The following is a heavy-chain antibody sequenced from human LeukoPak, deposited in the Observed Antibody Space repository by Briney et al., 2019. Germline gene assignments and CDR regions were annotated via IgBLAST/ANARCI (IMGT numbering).Heavy chain of an antibody. V-gene: IGHV3-33*01. CDR1: GFTFSDYG. CDR2: IWFDGSDE. J-gene: IGHJ5*02. Sequence: GGSLRLSCAASGFTFSDYGIRWVRQAPGKGLEWVALIWFDGSDESYAASVKGRFTISRDNSKNTLYLQMNILRAEDTAVYYCARDGGYCRSTGCEDVNWFDPWGQGTLVTVSS. CDR3: ARDGGYCRSTGCEDVNWFDP. D-gene: IGHD2-2*01.